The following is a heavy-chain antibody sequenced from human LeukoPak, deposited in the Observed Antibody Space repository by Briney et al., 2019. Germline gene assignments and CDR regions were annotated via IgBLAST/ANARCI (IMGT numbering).Heavy chain of an antibody. CDR2: INHSGST. V-gene: IGHV4-34*01. D-gene: IGHD6-13*01. CDR1: GGSFSGYC. CDR3: ARVKNRIAAAGTGWFDP. Sequence: SETLSLTCAVYGGSFSGYCWSWICQPPGKGLEWIGEINHSGSTNYNPSLKSRVTISVDTSKNQFSLKLSSVTAADTAVYYCARVKNRIAAAGTGWFDPWGQGTLVTVSS. J-gene: IGHJ5*02.